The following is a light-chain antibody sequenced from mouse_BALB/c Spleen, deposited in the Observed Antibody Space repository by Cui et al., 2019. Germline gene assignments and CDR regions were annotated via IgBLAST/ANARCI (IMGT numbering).Light chain of an antibody. CDR3: QQYNSYPT. CDR2: SAS. J-gene: IGKJ4*01. V-gene: IGKV6-15*01. CDR1: KNVGTN. Sequence: DIVMTQSQKFMSTSVGDRVSVTCKASKNVGTNVAWYQQKPGQSPKALIYSASYRYSGVPDRFTGSGSGTDFTLTISNVQSEDLAEYFCQQYNSYPTFGSGTKLEIK.